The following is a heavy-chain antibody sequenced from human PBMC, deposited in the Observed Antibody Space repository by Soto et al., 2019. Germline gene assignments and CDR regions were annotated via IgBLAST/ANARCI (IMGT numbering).Heavy chain of an antibody. J-gene: IGHJ4*02. CDR1: GGSFIDYY. V-gene: IGHV4-34*01. CDR2: IKHSGGY. CDR3: ATSIQAWTPFDY. D-gene: IGHD5-18*01. Sequence: SETLSLTCAVYGGSFIDYYWSWIRQPPGKGLEWIGAIKHSGGYNYNPSLKSRVTISVDTSKNQFSLKLSSVTAADTAVYYCATSIQAWTPFDYWGQGTLVTVSS.